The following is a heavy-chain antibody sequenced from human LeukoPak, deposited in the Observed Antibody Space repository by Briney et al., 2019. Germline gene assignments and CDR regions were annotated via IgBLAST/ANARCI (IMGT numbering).Heavy chain of an antibody. D-gene: IGHD1-26*01. Sequence: GRSLRLSCAASGFTFDDYAMHWVRQAPGKGLEWVSGISWNSGSIGYADSVKGRFTISRDNAKNSLYRQMNSLRAEDTALYYCAKDSRGSPHQPDYWGQGTLVTVSS. V-gene: IGHV3-9*01. CDR3: AKDSRGSPHQPDY. J-gene: IGHJ4*02. CDR2: ISWNSGSI. CDR1: GFTFDDYA.